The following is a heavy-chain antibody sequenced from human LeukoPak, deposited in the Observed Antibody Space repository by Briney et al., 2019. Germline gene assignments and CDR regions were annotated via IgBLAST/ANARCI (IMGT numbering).Heavy chain of an antibody. D-gene: IGHD6-13*01. J-gene: IGHJ5*02. CDR1: GFTFSSYA. Sequence: GGSLRLSRATSGFTFSSYAMSWVRQAPGKGLEWVSGIIASGGSTYYADSVKGRFTISRDNSKNTLYLQMNSLRAEDTAVYYCANLRIAAAGRPYNWFDPWGQGTLVTVSS. CDR3: ANLRIAAAGRPYNWFDP. V-gene: IGHV3-23*01. CDR2: IIASGGST.